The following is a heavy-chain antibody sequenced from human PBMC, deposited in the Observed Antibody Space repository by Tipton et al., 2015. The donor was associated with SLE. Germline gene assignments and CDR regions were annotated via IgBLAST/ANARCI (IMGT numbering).Heavy chain of an antibody. D-gene: IGHD5-24*01. CDR2: IYYSGST. CDR1: GGSMSGYY. J-gene: IGHJ3*01. Sequence: TLSLTCSVSGGSMSGYYWSWIRQPPGKGLEWIGYIYYSGSTNYNPSLKSRVTISVDTSKNQFSLRLTSVTAADTALYYCGRARVGMGYVFDVWGQGTTVTVSS. V-gene: IGHV4-59*08. CDR3: GRARVGMGYVFDV.